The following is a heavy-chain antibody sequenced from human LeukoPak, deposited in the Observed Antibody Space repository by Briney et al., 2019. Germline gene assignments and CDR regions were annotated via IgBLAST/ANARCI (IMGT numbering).Heavy chain of an antibody. CDR2: MNPNSGNK. V-gene: IGHV1-8*02. Sequence: GASVKVSCKASGYTFTSYDINWVRQATGQGLEWMGWMNPNSGNKGYAQKFQGRVTITRNTSITTAYMELSSLKSEDTAVYYCARGRKGMATSYYFDFWGQGTLVAVSS. D-gene: IGHD5-24*01. J-gene: IGHJ4*02. CDR3: ARGRKGMATSYYFDF. CDR1: GYTFTSYD.